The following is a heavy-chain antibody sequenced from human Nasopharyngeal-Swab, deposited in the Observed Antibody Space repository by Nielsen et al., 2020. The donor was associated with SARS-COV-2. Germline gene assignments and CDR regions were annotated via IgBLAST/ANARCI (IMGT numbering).Heavy chain of an antibody. CDR3: AKDESSGWQPLYYFDY. CDR2: ISWNSGSI. J-gene: IGHJ4*02. CDR1: GFTFDDYA. Sequence: SLKISCAASGFTFDDYAMHWVRQAPGKGLEWVSGISWNSGSIGYADSVKGRFTISRDNAKNSLYLQMNSLRAEDTALYYCAKDESSGWQPLYYFDYWGQGTLVTVSS. V-gene: IGHV3-9*01. D-gene: IGHD6-19*01.